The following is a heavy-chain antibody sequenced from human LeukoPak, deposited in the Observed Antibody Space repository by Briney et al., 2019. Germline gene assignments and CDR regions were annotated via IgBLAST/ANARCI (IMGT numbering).Heavy chain of an antibody. V-gene: IGHV1-2*02. D-gene: IGHD2-2*01. Sequence: ASVKVSCKASGYTFTGYYMHWVRQAPGQGLEWMGWINPNSGGTNYAQKFQGRVTMTRDTSISTAYMELSRLRSDDTAVYYCARRIGPYCSSTSCHYSSSWGFPWGPFDYWGQGTLVTVSS. CDR2: INPNSGGT. CDR1: GYTFTGYY. J-gene: IGHJ4*02. CDR3: ARRIGPYCSSTSCHYSSSWGFPWGPFDY.